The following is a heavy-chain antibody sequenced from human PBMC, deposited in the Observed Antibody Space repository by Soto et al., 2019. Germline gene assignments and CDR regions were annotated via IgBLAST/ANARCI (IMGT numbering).Heavy chain of an antibody. Sequence: EVQLVESGGGLVQPGRSLRLSCAAAGFRVDGSAMHWVRQATAKGLEWVAGISWNSGNIAYGGSVKGRFTISRDNAKSSLDLQMNSLRADDTALYYCAKGYGYNYAEEAFDVWGQGTRVTVSS. J-gene: IGHJ3*01. V-gene: IGHV3-9*01. CDR3: AKGYGYNYAEEAFDV. CDR1: GFRVDGSA. D-gene: IGHD3-16*01. CDR2: ISWNSGNI.